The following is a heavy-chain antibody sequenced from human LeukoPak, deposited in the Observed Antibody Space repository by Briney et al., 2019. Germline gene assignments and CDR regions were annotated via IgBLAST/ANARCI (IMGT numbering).Heavy chain of an antibody. CDR2: VNQYGSEK. CDR1: GFTFSSYW. D-gene: IGHD3-3*01. CDR3: ASSYYGFWN. V-gene: IGHV3-7*01. J-gene: IGHJ4*02. Sequence: GSLRLSCAASGFTFSSYWMSWVRQAPGKGLEWVANVNQYGSEKNYVDSVKGRFTISRDNAKTSLYLQMSSLRADDTAVYYCASSYYGFWNWGQGTLVTVSS.